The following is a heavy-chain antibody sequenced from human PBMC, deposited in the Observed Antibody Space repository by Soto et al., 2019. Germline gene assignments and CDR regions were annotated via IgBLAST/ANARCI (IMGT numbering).Heavy chain of an antibody. Sequence: GGALGLSCSGSGFTVSSFGMHWVRQAPGKGLEHVSTLSSNGIGTYYADSVKGRFTFSRDTSKNTLYLQMSSLRTEDTAVYYCVKDMGQAAVGIRYPYVLDVQGRGPTFTVSS. CDR3: VKDMGQAAVGIRYPYVLDV. CDR1: GFTVSSFG. J-gene: IGHJ6*02. V-gene: IGHV3-64D*06. D-gene: IGHD6-13*01. CDR2: LSSNGIGT.